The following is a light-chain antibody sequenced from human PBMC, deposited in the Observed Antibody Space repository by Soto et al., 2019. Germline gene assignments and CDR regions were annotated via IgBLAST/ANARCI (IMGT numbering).Light chain of an antibody. CDR2: DAS. CDR1: QSVSIY. Sequence: IVLTQSPATLSLSPGERATLSCRASQSVSIYLAWYQQQPGQAPMLLIYDASNRATGIPARFSGSGSGADFTLTISSLEPEDFAIYYCRQRSTWPWTFGQGTRVEIK. J-gene: IGKJ1*01. CDR3: RQRSTWPWT. V-gene: IGKV3-11*01.